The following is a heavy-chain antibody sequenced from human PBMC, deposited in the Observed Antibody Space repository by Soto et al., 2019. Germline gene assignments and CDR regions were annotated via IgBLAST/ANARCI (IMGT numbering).Heavy chain of an antibody. CDR1: GYTFTSYY. D-gene: IGHD2-15*01. V-gene: IGHV1-46*03. J-gene: IGHJ5*02. CDR3: AREDCSGGSCYDGPGMWFDP. CDR2: INPSGGST. Sequence: GASVKVSCKASGYTFTSYYMHWVRQAPGQGLEWMGIINPSGGSTSYAQKFQGRVTMTRDTSTSTVYMELSSLRSEDTAVYYCAREDCSGGSCYDGPGMWFDPWGQGTLVTVSS.